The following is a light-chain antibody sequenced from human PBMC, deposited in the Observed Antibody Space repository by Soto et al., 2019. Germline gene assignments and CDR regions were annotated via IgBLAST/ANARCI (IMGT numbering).Light chain of an antibody. V-gene: IGKV1-39*01. Sequence: DIQMTQSPSSLSASVGDRVTIACRASQSISTYVNWYQHKSGNAPKPLIFAASLLQSGLTSRFSASGSGSLFTLTISSLQPEDVATYYCQQSYSTLPITCGQGTRLDIK. CDR1: QSISTY. CDR2: AAS. CDR3: QQSYSTLPIT. J-gene: IGKJ5*01.